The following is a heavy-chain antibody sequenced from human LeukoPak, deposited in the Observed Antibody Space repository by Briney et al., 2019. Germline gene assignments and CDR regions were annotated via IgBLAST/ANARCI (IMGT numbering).Heavy chain of an antibody. J-gene: IGHJ4*02. CDR3: ARRSGGYSSGWYISH. CDR1: GYSFTSYW. V-gene: IGHV5-51*01. Sequence: GASLKISCKGSGYSFTSYWIGWVRQMPGKGLEWMGIIYPGDSDTRYSPSFQGQVTISADKSISTAYLQWSSLKASDTAMYYCARRSGGYSSGWYISHWGQGTLVTVSS. D-gene: IGHD6-19*01. CDR2: IYPGDSDT.